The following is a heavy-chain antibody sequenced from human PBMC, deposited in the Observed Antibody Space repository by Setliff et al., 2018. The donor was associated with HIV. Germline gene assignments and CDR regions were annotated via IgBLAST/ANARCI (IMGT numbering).Heavy chain of an antibody. Sequence: PSETLSLTCTVSGVSVSSGGYYWSWIRQHPGKGLEWIGYVYYTGTSYFNPSLKSRITISVDTSKNHLSLKLGFVTAADTAVYYCARGESTTWDLAEYFQHWGHGTLVT. D-gene: IGHD2-2*01. J-gene: IGHJ1*01. CDR2: VYYTGTS. CDR1: GVSVSSGGYY. V-gene: IGHV4-31*03. CDR3: ARGESTTWDLAEYFQH.